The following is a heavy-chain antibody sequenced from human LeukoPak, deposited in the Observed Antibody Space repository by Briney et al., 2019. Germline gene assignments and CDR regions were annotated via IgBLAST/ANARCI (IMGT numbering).Heavy chain of an antibody. CDR3: ARVHGYNWALDY. V-gene: IGHV1-69*05. CDR2: IIPIFGTA. D-gene: IGHD1-20*01. CDR1: GGTFSSYA. J-gene: IGHJ4*02. Sequence: ASVKVSCKASGGTFSSYAISWVRQAPGQGLEWMGGIIPIFGTANYAQKFQGRVTMTRDTSTSTVYMELSSLRSEDTAVYYCARVHGYNWALDYWGQGTLVTVSS.